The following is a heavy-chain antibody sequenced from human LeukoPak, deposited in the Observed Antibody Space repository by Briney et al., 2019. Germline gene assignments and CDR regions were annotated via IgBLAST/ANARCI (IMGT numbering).Heavy chain of an antibody. CDR1: GYTFTGYY. CDR2: TNPNSGGT. D-gene: IGHD6-19*01. J-gene: IGHJ4*02. Sequence: ASVKVSCKASGYTFTGYYMHWVRQAPGQGLEWMGRTNPNSGGTNYAQKSQGRVTMTRDTSISTAYMELSRLRSDDTAVYYCARPLIAVAGTTWGFDYWGQGTLVTVSS. CDR3: ARPLIAVAGTTWGFDY. V-gene: IGHV1-2*06.